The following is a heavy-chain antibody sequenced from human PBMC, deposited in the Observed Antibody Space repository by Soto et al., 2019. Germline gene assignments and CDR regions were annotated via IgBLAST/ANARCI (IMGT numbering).Heavy chain of an antibody. CDR3: AREPRLLIWFGELHD. Sequence: SLPMPVTNTVEGGYSRDHYWRWISKQKGKGLEWIGEINHSGSTYYNPTLKSRVTISVDTSKNQFSLKLCSVTAADTAVYYCAREPRLLIWFGELHDWGRGTLVTVSS. D-gene: IGHD3-10*01. CDR2: INHSGST. J-gene: IGHJ4*02. V-gene: IGHV4-34*01. CDR1: GGYSRDHY.